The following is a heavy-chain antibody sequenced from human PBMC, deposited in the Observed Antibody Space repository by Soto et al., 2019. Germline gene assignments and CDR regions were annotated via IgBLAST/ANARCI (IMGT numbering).Heavy chain of an antibody. CDR3: AKGYSSSSIFDY. CDR2: ISYDGSNK. V-gene: IGHV3-30*18. J-gene: IGHJ4*02. CDR1: GFTFSNYG. Sequence: QVQLVESEGGVIQPGRSLRLSCAASGFTFSNYGMHWVRQAPGKDLEWLAVISYDGSNKYYADSVKGRFTISRDNSKNTLYLQMNSLRAEDTAVYYCAKGYSSSSIFDYWGQGTLVTVSS. D-gene: IGHD6-6*01.